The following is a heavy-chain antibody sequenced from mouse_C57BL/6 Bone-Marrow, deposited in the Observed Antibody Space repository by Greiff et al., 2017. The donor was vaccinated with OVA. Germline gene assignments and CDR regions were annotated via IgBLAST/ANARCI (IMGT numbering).Heavy chain of an antibody. CDR1: GFTFSDYY. CDR2: ISNGGGST. V-gene: IGHV5-12*01. Sequence: EVKVVESGGGLVQPGGSLKLSCAASGFTFSDYYMYWVRQTPEKRLEWVAYISNGGGSTYYPDTVKGRFTISRDNAKNTLYLQMSRLKSEDTAMYYCARSYDYAMDYWGQGTSVTVSS. D-gene: IGHD1-1*01. CDR3: ARSYDYAMDY. J-gene: IGHJ4*01.